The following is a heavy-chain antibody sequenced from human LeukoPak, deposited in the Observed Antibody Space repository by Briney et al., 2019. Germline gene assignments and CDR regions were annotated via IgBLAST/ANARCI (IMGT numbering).Heavy chain of an antibody. CDR1: GGFISSYS. CDR3: ARGVASTGIGWFDP. V-gene: IGHV4-4*07. CDR2: IYTSGST. Sequence: SETLSLTCTVSGGFISSYSWSWIRQDAGKRVEWIGRIYTSGSTNYNPSLKSRVTMSVDTSKNQFSLNLSSVTAADTAVYYCARGVASTGIGWFDPWGQETLVTVSS. J-gene: IGHJ5*02. D-gene: IGHD6-13*01.